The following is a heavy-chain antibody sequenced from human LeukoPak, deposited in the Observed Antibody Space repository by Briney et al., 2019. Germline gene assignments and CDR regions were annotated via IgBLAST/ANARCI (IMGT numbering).Heavy chain of an antibody. CDR1: GFTFSSYG. J-gene: IGHJ4*02. Sequence: GGSLRLSCAASGFTFSSYGMHWVRQAPGKGLEWVAFIRYDGSNEYYADSVKGRFTISRDNSKNTLYLQMNSLRAEDTAVYYCAKDLNPYYDILTGYDYWGQGTLVTVSS. D-gene: IGHD3-9*01. V-gene: IGHV3-30*02. CDR2: IRYDGSNE. CDR3: AKDLNPYYDILTGYDY.